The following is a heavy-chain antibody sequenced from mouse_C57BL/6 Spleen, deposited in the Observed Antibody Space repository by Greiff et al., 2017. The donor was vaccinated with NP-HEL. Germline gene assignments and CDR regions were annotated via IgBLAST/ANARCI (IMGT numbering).Heavy chain of an antibody. Sequence: QVQLKQPGAELVRPGTSVKLSCKASGYTFTSYWMHWVKQRPGQGLEWIGVIDPSDSYTNYNQKFKGKATLTVDTSSSTAYMQLSSLTSEDSAVYYCARGTTHFDYWGQGTTLTVSS. CDR3: ARGTTHFDY. V-gene: IGHV1-59*01. CDR2: IDPSDSYT. D-gene: IGHD5-5*01. CDR1: GYTFTSYW. J-gene: IGHJ2*01.